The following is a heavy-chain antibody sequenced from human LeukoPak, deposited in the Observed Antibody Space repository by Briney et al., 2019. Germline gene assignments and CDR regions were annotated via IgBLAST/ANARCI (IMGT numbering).Heavy chain of an antibody. D-gene: IGHD6-19*01. J-gene: IGHJ4*02. CDR2: IYYSGST. CDR3: AKPSYNSGWYFDY. V-gene: IGHV4-59*01. Sequence: SETLSLTCTVSGGSISSYYWSWIRQPPGKGLEWIGYIYYSGSTNYNPSLKSRVTISVDTSKNQFSLKLSSVTAADTAVYYCAKPSYNSGWYFDYWGQGTLVTVSS. CDR1: GGSISSYY.